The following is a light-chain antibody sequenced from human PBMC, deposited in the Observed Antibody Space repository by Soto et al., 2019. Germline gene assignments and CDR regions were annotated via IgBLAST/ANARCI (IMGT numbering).Light chain of an antibody. V-gene: IGKV3-15*01. CDR2: GAS. CDR3: QQYNNWLVYT. J-gene: IGKJ2*01. Sequence: EIVMTQSPATLSVSPGERATLSCRASQSVSSNLAWYQQKPGQAPRLLIYGASTRATGIPARFSGSGSGTEFTLTISSLQSEDFAVYCCQQYNNWLVYTFGQGTKLEIK. CDR1: QSVSSN.